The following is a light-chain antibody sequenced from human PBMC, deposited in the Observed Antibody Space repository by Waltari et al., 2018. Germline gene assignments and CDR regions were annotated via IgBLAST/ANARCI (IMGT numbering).Light chain of an antibody. CDR3: AAWDDSLNAVV. Sequence: QSVLTQPPSASETSGQRVTISCSGSSSNIGSKTVNWYQQLPGTAPKLLIYSNDKRPSGVPERFSGSKSGTPASLAISGLQSEDEAEYYCAAWDDSLNAVVFGGGTKVTVL. CDR2: SND. V-gene: IGLV1-44*01. CDR1: SSNIGSKT. J-gene: IGLJ2*01.